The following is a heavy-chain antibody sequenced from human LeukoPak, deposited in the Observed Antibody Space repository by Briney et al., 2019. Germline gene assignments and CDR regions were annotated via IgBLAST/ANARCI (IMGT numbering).Heavy chain of an antibody. J-gene: IGHJ4*02. D-gene: IGHD4-17*01. CDR2: IYSGGTT. CDR1: GFTVSSNY. CDR3: ARAPRGQTTTVTTSDY. Sequence: GGSLRLSCAASGFTVSSNYMSWVRQAPGTGLECGSVIYSGGTTYYADSVKGRFTISRDNSKNTLYLQMNSLRAEDTAVYYCARAPRGQTTTVTTSDYWGKGTLVTVSS. V-gene: IGHV3-53*01.